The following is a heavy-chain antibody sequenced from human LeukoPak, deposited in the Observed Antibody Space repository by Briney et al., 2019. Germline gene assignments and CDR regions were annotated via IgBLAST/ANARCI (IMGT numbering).Heavy chain of an antibody. D-gene: IGHD6-6*01. J-gene: IGHJ6*02. Sequence: SVKVSCKASGGTFSSYAISWVRQAPGQGLEWMGRIIPILGIANYARKFQGRVTITADKSTSTAYMELSSLRSEDTAVYYCASRYSSSSPYYYGMDVWGQGTTVTVSS. CDR3: ASRYSSSSPYYYGMDV. CDR2: IIPILGIA. V-gene: IGHV1-69*04. CDR1: GGTFSSYA.